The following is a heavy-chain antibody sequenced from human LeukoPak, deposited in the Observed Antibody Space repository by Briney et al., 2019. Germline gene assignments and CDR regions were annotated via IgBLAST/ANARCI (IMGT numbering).Heavy chain of an antibody. CDR3: AKDYSRPPLIVVAPEAFDI. CDR2: ISGSGGST. Sequence: GGSLRLFCAASGFHFSSHAMSWVRQAPGKGLEWVSAISGSGGSTYYADSVKGRVTISRDNSKHTLHLAMNRPGAQGTPLYYRAKDYSRPPLIVVAPEAFDIWGQGTMVTVSS. V-gene: IGHV3-23*01. J-gene: IGHJ3*02. CDR1: GFHFSSHA. D-gene: IGHD3-22*01.